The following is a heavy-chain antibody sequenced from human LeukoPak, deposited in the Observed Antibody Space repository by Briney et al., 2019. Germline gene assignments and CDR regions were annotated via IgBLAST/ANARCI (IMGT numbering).Heavy chain of an antibody. J-gene: IGHJ4*02. CDR3: ARGLYGDHGGY. Sequence: GGSLRLSXAASGFTFSSYSMNWVRQAPGKGLEWVSYISSDSNTIYHADSVKGRFTISRDNAKNSLYLQMNSLRAEDTAVYYCARGLYGDHGGYWGQGTLVTVSS. D-gene: IGHD4-17*01. CDR2: ISSDSNTI. V-gene: IGHV3-48*01. CDR1: GFTFSSYS.